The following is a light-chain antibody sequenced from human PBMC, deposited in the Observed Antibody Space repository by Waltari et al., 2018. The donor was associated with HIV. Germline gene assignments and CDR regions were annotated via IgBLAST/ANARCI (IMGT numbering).Light chain of an antibody. CDR2: SNN. Sequence: QNVLAQPPSASGTPGQRVPIPCSGSPPNIGGNTVTWYQQLQGKAPKLLIYSNNERPSGVPDRLSGSTSGTSASLVISGLQSEDEADYYCAAWDDSLKGGAFGTGTKVTVL. V-gene: IGLV1-44*01. CDR3: AAWDDSLKGGA. CDR1: PPNIGGNT. J-gene: IGLJ1*01.